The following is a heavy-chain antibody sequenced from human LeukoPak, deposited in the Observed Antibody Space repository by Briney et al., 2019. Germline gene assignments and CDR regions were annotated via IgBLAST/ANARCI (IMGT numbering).Heavy chain of an antibody. V-gene: IGHV1-2*02. CDR3: ARNGRITIFGVAPRHALDI. CDR2: INPPSDGT. Sequence: GASVKVSCKASGYTFTGYYMHWVRQAPGQGLEWMGWINPPSDGTNYAQKFLGRVSMTRDTSISTAYMELSKLRSDDTAVYYCARNGRITIFGVAPRHALDIWGQGTMDTLSS. CDR1: GYTFTGYY. D-gene: IGHD3-3*01. J-gene: IGHJ3*02.